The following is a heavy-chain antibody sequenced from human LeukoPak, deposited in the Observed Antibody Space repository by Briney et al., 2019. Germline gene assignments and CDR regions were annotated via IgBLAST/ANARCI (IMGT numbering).Heavy chain of an antibody. J-gene: IGHJ4*02. CDR1: GFTVSSNY. CDR3: ARGSGYSYGYAYFDY. V-gene: IGHV3-53*01. CDR2: IYSGGST. Sequence: GGSLRLSCAASGFTVSSNYMSWVRQAPGKGLVWVSVIYSGGSTYYADSVKGRFTISRDNSKNTLYLQMNSLRAEDTAVYYCARGSGYSYGYAYFDYWGQGTLVTVSS. D-gene: IGHD5-18*01.